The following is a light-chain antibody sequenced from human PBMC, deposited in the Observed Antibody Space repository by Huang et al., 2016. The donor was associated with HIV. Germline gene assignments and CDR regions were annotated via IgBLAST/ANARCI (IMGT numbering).Light chain of an antibody. Sequence: EVVMTQSPAILSVSPGERVTLSCRANRSVSTNLAWYQQRPGQAPRLLIYGSSTRAPGIPARFSGSGSGTDFSLTISSLQSEDFALYYCHQYNNWLLSFGGGTRVDI. CDR1: RSVSTN. J-gene: IGKJ4*01. CDR2: GSS. V-gene: IGKV3-15*01. CDR3: HQYNNWLLS.